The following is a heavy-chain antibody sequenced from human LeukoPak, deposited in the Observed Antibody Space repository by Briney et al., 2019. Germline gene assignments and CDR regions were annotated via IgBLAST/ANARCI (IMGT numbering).Heavy chain of an antibody. D-gene: IGHD6-13*01. V-gene: IGHV3-48*03. CDR1: GFLFSSFE. J-gene: IGHJ4*02. CDR2: ISNSGVTI. Sequence: GGSLRLSCAASGFLFSSFEVNWVRQAPGKGLEWVSYISNSGVTIYYADSVKGRFTISRDNAKNSLYLQMNSLRAEDTAVYYCARDPGYSSYSDYWGQGTLVTVSS. CDR3: ARDPGYSSYSDY.